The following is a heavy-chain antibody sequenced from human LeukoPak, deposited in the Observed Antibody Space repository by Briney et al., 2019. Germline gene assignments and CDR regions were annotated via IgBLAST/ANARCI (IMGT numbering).Heavy chain of an antibody. CDR3: ARGRGYCTNGVCYSFNY. V-gene: IGHV4-34*01. CDR1: GGSFSGYY. CDR2: INHSGST. Sequence: PSETLSLTCAVYGGSFSGYYWSWIRQPPGEGLEWIGEINHSGSTNYNPSLKSRVTISVDTSKNQFSLKLSSVTAADTAVYYCARGRGYCTNGVCYSFNYWGQGTLVTVSS. J-gene: IGHJ4*02. D-gene: IGHD2-8*01.